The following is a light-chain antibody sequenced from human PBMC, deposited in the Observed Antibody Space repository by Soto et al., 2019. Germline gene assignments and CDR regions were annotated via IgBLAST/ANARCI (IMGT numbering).Light chain of an antibody. V-gene: IGKV3-11*01. J-gene: IGKJ2*01. Sequence: EIVLTQSPATLSVSPGERATLSCRASQSVSSYLAWYQQKPGQAPRLLIYDATNRATGIPSRFSGSGSGTDFTLTISSLEPEDFAVYYCQLYGSSPMYTFGQGTTLELK. CDR2: DAT. CDR3: QLYGSSPMYT. CDR1: QSVSSY.